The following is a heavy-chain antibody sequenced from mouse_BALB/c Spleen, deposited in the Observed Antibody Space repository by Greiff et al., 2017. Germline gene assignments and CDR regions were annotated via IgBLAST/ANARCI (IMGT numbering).Heavy chain of an antibody. Sequence: EVQLVQSGGGLVQLGGSLKLSCAASGFTFSSYYMSWVRQTPEKRLELVAAIHSNGGSTYYPDTVKGRFTISRDNAKNTLYLQMSRLKSDDTALYYGARHEGFGYYGRSAYAMDYWGQGTSVTVSS. CDR2: IHSNGGST. J-gene: IGHJ4*01. D-gene: IGHD1-1*01. CDR1: GFTFSSYY. CDR3: ARHEGFGYYGRSAYAMDY. V-gene: IGHV5-6-2*01.